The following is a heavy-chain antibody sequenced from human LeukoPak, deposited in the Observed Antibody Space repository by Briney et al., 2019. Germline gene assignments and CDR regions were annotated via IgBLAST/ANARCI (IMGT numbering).Heavy chain of an antibody. J-gene: IGHJ4*02. CDR3: ARVRGSSYFDY. V-gene: IGHV3-7*01. CDR2: IKQDGSEK. Sequence: GGSLRLSCAASGFTFSSYWMSWVRQAPGKGLEWVANIKQDGSEKYYVDSVKGRFTISRDNAKNSLYLQMNSPRAEDTAVYYCARVRGSSYFDYWGQGTLVTVSS. D-gene: IGHD6-6*01. CDR1: GFTFSSYW.